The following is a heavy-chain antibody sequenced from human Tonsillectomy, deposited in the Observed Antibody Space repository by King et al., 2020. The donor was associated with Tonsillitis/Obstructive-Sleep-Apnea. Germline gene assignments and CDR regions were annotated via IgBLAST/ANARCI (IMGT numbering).Heavy chain of an antibody. CDR3: ARVAGCIGDICYSWFDP. Sequence: QLQESGPGLVKPSETLSLTCNVSGGSIYRDYWSWIRQPPGKGREWIGHIFQTGTATYNAPLKSRVTISVETSKNQFSLKLSSVTPADTAVYYCARVAGCIGDICYSWFDPWGQGTPVTVSS. CDR2: IFQTGTA. V-gene: IGHV4-59*01. J-gene: IGHJ5*02. CDR1: GGSIYRDY. D-gene: IGHD2-8*02.